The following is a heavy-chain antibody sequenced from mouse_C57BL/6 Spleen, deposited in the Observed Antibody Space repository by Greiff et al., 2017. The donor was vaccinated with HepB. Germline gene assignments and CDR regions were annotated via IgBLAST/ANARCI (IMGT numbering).Heavy chain of an antibody. CDR2: INPNNGGT. CDR1: GYTFTDYY. J-gene: IGHJ3*01. V-gene: IGHV1-26*01. CDR3: ANYYGSSYVRFAY. D-gene: IGHD1-1*01. Sequence: EVMLQQSGPELVKPGASVKISCKASGYTFTDYYMNWVKQSHGKSLEWIGDINPNNGGTSYNQKFKGKATLTVDKSSSTAYMELRSLTSEDSAVYYCANYYGSSYVRFAYWGQGTLVTVSA.